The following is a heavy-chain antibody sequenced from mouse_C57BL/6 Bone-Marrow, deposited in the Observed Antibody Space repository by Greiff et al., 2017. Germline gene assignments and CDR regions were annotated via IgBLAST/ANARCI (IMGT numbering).Heavy chain of an antibody. V-gene: IGHV14-2*01. CDR1: GFNIKDYY. Sequence: EVQLQQSGAELVKPGASVKLSCTASGFNIKDYYIHWVKQRTEQGLEWIGRIDPDDGETKYAPKFQDKATITADTSSNTSYLQLSSLTSEDSAVYYCTRSLNYYGTNYWGQGTTLTVSA. J-gene: IGHJ2*01. CDR3: TRSLNYYGTNY. D-gene: IGHD1-1*01. CDR2: IDPDDGET.